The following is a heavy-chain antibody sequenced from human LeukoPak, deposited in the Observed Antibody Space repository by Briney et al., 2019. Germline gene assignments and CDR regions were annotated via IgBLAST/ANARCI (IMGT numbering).Heavy chain of an antibody. Sequence: SGGSLRLSCAASGFTFSGSAIDWDRQSSGKGLEWVGQIDKKDKGYATATAYAASVKGRFTISRDDSINTAYLQMKSLKTEDTALYYCTRDSGTYNWFDPWGEGTLVTLSS. J-gene: IGHJ5*02. V-gene: IGHV3-73*01. CDR2: IDKKDKGYATAT. CDR1: GFTFSGSA. D-gene: IGHD1-26*01. CDR3: TRDSGTYNWFDP.